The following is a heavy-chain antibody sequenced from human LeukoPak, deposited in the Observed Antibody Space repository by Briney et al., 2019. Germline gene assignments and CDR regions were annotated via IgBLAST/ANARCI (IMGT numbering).Heavy chain of an antibody. CDR1: GGSISSSSYY. J-gene: IGHJ5*02. V-gene: IGHV4-39*01. CDR3: ARCTTLGWFDP. D-gene: IGHD1-26*01. CDR2: IYYSGST. Sequence: PSETLSLTCTVSGGSISSSSYYWGWIRQPPGKGLEWIGSIYYSGSTYYNPSLKSRVTISVDTSKNQFSLKLSSVTAADTAVYYCARCTTLGWFDPWGQGTLVTVSS.